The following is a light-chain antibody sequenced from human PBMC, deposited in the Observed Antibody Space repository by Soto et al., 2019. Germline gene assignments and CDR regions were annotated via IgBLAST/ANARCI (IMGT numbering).Light chain of an antibody. Sequence: DIQMTQSPSSLSASVGDRVTITCRASQTVIKYLNWYQQKPGRAPNLLIYAASRLQSGVPSRFRASGSGTEFTLTISSLQPEDFATYYCQQSYSTLFTFGPGTKVEIK. J-gene: IGKJ3*01. CDR3: QQSYSTLFT. CDR1: QTVIKY. V-gene: IGKV1-39*01. CDR2: AAS.